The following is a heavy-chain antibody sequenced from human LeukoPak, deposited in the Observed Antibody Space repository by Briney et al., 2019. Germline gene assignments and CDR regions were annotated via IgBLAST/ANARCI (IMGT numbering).Heavy chain of an antibody. CDR3: ARAMLVDTTPFDS. V-gene: IGHV3-30*04. CDR1: VFTFSHYA. J-gene: IGHJ4*02. CDR2: ISYDGGEE. D-gene: IGHD2-15*01. Sequence: GLVQPGRSLRLSCAASVFTFSHYALHWVRQAPGKGLEWVATISYDGGEEYYADSVKGRLTISRDNSKNTLYLQMTSLRVDDTAFYYCARAMLVDTTPFDSWGQGTLVTVSS.